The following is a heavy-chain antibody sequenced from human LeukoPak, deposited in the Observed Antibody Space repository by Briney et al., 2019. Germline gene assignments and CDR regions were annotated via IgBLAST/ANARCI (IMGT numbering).Heavy chain of an antibody. Sequence: SETPSLTCTVSGGSISSYYCSWIRQPPGKGLEWIGYIYYSGSTNYNPSLKSRVTISVDTSKNQFSLKLSSVTAADTAVYYCARDFMVRGVITDYGMDVWGQGITVTVSS. CDR1: GGSISSYY. V-gene: IGHV4-59*01. J-gene: IGHJ6*02. CDR3: ARDFMVRGVITDYGMDV. CDR2: IYYSGST. D-gene: IGHD3-10*01.